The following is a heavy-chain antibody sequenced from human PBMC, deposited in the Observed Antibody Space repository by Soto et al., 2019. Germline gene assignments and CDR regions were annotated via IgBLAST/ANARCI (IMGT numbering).Heavy chain of an antibody. CDR2: IDWDDEK. CDR3: ARVPSGYDFHYFDP. Sequence: SGPTLVNPTQTLTLTCTFSGFSLSTSGMSVSWIRQPPGKALEWLARIDWDDEKYYRTSLKTRLTISKDTSKNQVVLTMTNMDPVDTATYYCARVPSGYDFHYFDPWGQGTLVTVSS. D-gene: IGHD5-12*01. CDR1: GFSLSTSGMS. V-gene: IGHV2-70*11. J-gene: IGHJ4*02.